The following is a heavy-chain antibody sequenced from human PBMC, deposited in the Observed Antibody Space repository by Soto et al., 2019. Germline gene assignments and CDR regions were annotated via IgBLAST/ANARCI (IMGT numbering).Heavy chain of an antibody. J-gene: IGHJ4*02. Sequence: PSEILSLTCTVSGGSISSGDYYWSWIRQPPGKGLEWIGYIYYSGSTYYNPSLKSRVTISVDTSKNQFSLKLSSVTAADTAVYYCARSLGPVAATVPEGAYYFDYWGQGTLVTVSS. D-gene: IGHD6-19*01. CDR2: IYYSGST. V-gene: IGHV4-30-4*01. CDR1: GGSISSGDYY. CDR3: ARSLGPVAATVPEGAYYFDY.